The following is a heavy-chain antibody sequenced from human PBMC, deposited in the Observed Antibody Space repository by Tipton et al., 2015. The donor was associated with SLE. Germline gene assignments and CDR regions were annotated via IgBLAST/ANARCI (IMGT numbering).Heavy chain of an antibody. CDR1: GYTFSTYW. Sequence: QSGAEVKEPGESLKISCQVSGYTFSTYWIAWVRQVPGKGLEWMGIIYPGDSDARYSPSFEGHVSISADKSLSSAYLQWTSLQASDTGIYYWAYFTHGRLPDYWGQGSLVTVSS. CDR2: IYPGDSDA. D-gene: IGHD2-15*01. CDR3: AYFTHGRLPDY. J-gene: IGHJ4*02. V-gene: IGHV5-51*03.